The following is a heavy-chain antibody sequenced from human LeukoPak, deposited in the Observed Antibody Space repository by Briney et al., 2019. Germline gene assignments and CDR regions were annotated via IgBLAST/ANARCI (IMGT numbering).Heavy chain of an antibody. CDR3: ARINDFWSGYPPFDY. D-gene: IGHD3-3*01. CDR2: ISGSSSYI. CDR1: GFTFSGYS. J-gene: IGHJ4*02. Sequence: RAGGSLRLSCAASGFTFSGYSMNWVRQAPGKELEWVSSISGSSSYIYYSDSVKGRFTISRDNAKNSLYLHMNSLRAEDTGVYYCARINDFWSGYPPFDYWGQGTLVTVSS. V-gene: IGHV3-21*01.